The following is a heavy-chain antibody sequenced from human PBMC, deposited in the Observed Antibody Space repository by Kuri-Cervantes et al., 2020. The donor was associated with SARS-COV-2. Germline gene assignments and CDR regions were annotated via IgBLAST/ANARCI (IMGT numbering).Heavy chain of an antibody. V-gene: IGHV3-23*01. CDR3: ASQLWETTGYFDY. Sequence: GESLKISCAASGFTFSSYAMSWVRQAPGKGLEWVSAISGSGGSTYYADSVKGRFTISRDNSKNTLYLQMNSLRAEDTAVYYCASQLWETTGYFDYWGQGTLVTVSS. CDR2: ISGSGGST. J-gene: IGHJ4*02. D-gene: IGHD1-26*01. CDR1: GFTFSSYA.